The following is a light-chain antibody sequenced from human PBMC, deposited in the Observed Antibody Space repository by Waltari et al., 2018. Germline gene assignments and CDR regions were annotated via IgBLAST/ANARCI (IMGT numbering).Light chain of an antibody. V-gene: IGLV3-19*01. J-gene: IGLJ2*01. CDR1: SLRSYY. Sequence: SSELTQDPAVSVALGQTVRITCQGDSLRSYYASWYQQKPGQAPVLFIYGKNNRPSGIPDRFSGSSSGNPASLSITGAQAEDEADYYCNSRDSSGNHLGVFGGGTKLTVL. CDR3: NSRDSSGNHLGV. CDR2: GKN.